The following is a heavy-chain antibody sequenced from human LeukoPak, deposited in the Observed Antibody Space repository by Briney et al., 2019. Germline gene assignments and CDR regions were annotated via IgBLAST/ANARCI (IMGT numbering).Heavy chain of an antibody. J-gene: IGHJ4*02. CDR1: GFTFSSYG. CDR3: AKGSFGLQIDY. D-gene: IGHD5-24*01. Sequence: GRSLRLSCAASGFTFSSYGMHWVRQAPGKGLEWVVVISYDGSNKYYADSVKGRFTISRDNSKNTLYLQMNSLRAEDTAVYYCAKGSFGLQIDYWGQGTLVTVSS. CDR2: ISYDGSNK. V-gene: IGHV3-30*18.